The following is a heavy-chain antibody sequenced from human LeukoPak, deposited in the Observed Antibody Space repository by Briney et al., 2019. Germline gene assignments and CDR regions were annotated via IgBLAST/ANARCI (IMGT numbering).Heavy chain of an antibody. V-gene: IGHV3-7*01. Sequence: GGSLRLSCAASGFTFSNYWMSWVRQAPGMGLEWVANIKLDGSEKYYVDSVKGRFTISRDNSKNTLYLQMNSLRAEDTAVYYCARDRRGSGSYHYFDHWGQGTLVTVSS. CDR1: GFTFSNYW. D-gene: IGHD3-10*01. CDR2: IKLDGSEK. CDR3: ARDRRGSGSYHYFDH. J-gene: IGHJ4*02.